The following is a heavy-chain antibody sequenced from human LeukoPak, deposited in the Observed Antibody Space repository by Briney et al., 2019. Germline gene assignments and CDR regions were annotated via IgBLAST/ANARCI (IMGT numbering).Heavy chain of an antibody. CDR3: VRGDYGLFDY. J-gene: IGHJ4*02. CDR2: IYYSGST. CDR1: GGSIRSSSYY. V-gene: IGHV4-39*07. Sequence: SETLSLTCTVSGGSIRSSSYYWGWIRQPPGKGLEWIGSIYYSGSTYYNPSLKSRVTISVVTSKSQCSLKLTSVTAADTAVYYCVRGDYGLFDYWGQGTLVTVSS. D-gene: IGHD4-17*01.